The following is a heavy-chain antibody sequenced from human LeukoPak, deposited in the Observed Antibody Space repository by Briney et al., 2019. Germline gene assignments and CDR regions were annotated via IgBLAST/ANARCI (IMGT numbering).Heavy chain of an antibody. D-gene: IGHD2-15*01. J-gene: IGHJ4*02. CDR2: IIPILGIA. CDR1: GGTFSSYA. V-gene: IGHV1-69*04. CDR3: ARAAPAEDSPFDY. Sequence: SVXXSXXASGGTFSSYAISWVRQAPGQGLEXMGRIIPILGIANYAQKFQGRVTITADKSTSTAYMELSSLRSEDTAVYYCARAAPAEDSPFDYWGQGTLVTVSS.